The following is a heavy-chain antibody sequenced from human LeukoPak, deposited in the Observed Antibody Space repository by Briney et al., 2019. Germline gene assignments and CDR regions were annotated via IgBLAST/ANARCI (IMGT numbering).Heavy chain of an antibody. CDR3: ARETRDDYGMDV. D-gene: IGHD1-7*01. CDR1: GYTFTSYD. Sequence: SVKVSCKASGYTFTSYDINWVRQATGQGLEWMGWMNPNSGNTGYAQKFQGRVTMTRNTSISTAYMELSSLRSEDTAVYYCARETRDDYGMDVWGQGTTVTVSS. V-gene: IGHV1-8*01. CDR2: MNPNSGNT. J-gene: IGHJ6*02.